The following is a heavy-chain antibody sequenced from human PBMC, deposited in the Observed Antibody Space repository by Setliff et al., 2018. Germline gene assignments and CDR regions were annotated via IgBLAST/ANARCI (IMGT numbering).Heavy chain of an antibody. Sequence: LSLTCTVYGGSFANYYWGWIRQSPGKGLEWIGEINHSGSTNYNPSLKSRLTISVDASTNQFSLKLYSVTAADTAVYYCRYWSGYYNNDYWGQGTLVTVSS. J-gene: IGHJ4*02. CDR3: RYWSGYYNNDY. CDR2: INHSGST. CDR1: GGSFANYY. D-gene: IGHD3-3*01. V-gene: IGHV4-34*01.